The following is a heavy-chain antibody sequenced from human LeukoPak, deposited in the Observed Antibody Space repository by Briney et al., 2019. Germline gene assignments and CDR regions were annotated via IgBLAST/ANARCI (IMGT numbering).Heavy chain of an antibody. CDR2: INHSGST. J-gene: IGHJ6*02. CDR3: ARAFPMVRGVINGYYYGMDV. D-gene: IGHD3-10*01. CDR1: GGSFSGYY. Sequence: SETLSLTCAVYGGSFSGYYWSWIRQPPGKGLEWIGEINHSGSTNYNPSLKSRVTISVETSKNQFSLKLSSVTAADTAVYYCARAFPMVRGVINGYYYGMDVWGQGTTVTVSS. V-gene: IGHV4-34*01.